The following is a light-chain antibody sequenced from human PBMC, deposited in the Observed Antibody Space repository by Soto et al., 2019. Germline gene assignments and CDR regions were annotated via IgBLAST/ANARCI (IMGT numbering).Light chain of an antibody. CDR2: GNT. V-gene: IGLV1-40*01. J-gene: IGLJ1*01. CDR3: QSYDSSLSGSYV. CDR1: SSNIGAGYD. Sequence: QSVLTQPPSVCGALGQRVTIACTGSSSNIGAGYDVHWYQQLPGTAPKLLIYGNTNRPSGVPDRFSGSKSGTSASLAITGLQAEDGADYFCQSYDSSLSGSYVFGTGTKVTVL.